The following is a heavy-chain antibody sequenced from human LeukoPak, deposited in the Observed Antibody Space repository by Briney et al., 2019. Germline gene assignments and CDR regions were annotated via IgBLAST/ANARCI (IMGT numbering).Heavy chain of an antibody. J-gene: IGHJ6*03. CDR2: INADGGEI. D-gene: IGHD2-21*02. CDR3: ARGRDLHNYYYYYYMDV. V-gene: IGHV3-7*01. CDR1: GFTFSSSW. Sequence: GSLRLSCAASGFTFSSSWMTWVRQAPGKGLEWVASINADGGEIHYVDSVKGRFTISRDNAKNSLYLQMNSLTAEDTAVYYCARGRDLHNYYYYYYMDVWGKGTTVTISS.